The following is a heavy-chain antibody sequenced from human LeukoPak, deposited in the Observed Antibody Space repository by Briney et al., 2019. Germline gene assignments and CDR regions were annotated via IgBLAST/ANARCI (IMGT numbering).Heavy chain of an antibody. D-gene: IGHD2-2*02. Sequence: SVKVSCKASGGTFSSYAISWVRQAPGQGLEWMGRIIPILGIANYAQKFQGRVTITADKSTSTAYMELSSLRSDDTAVYYCAREADDCSSTSCYRGLNAFDIWGQGTMVTVSS. CDR2: IIPILGIA. V-gene: IGHV1-69*04. CDR1: GGTFSSYA. J-gene: IGHJ3*02. CDR3: AREADDCSSTSCYRGLNAFDI.